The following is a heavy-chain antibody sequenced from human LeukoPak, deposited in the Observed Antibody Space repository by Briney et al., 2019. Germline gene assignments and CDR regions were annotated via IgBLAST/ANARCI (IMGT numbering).Heavy chain of an antibody. V-gene: IGHV1-2*02. CDR3: ATPGDGYNYFFHY. CDR2: INQNSGGT. D-gene: IGHD5-24*01. J-gene: IGHJ4*02. Sequence: ASVKVSCKASGYTFTGYYMHWVRQAPGQGLEWMGWINQNSGGTNYAQRFQGRVTMTRDTSISTASMELSRLRSDDTAVYYCATPGDGYNYFFHYWGQGTLVTVTS. CDR1: GYTFTGYY.